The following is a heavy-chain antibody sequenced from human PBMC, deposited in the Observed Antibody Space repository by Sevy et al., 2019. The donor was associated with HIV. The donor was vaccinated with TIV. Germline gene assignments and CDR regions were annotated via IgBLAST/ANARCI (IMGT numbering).Heavy chain of an antibody. D-gene: IGHD2-2*01. V-gene: IGHV3-53*01. Sequence: GGSLRLSCAASGFTVSSNYMSWVRQAPGKGLELVSVIYSGGSTYYADSVKGRFTISRDNSKNTLYLQMNSLRAEDTAVYYCAREGTSSYQGTIQHWGQGTLVTVSS. CDR2: IYSGGST. J-gene: IGHJ1*01. CDR1: GFTVSSNY. CDR3: AREGTSSYQGTIQH.